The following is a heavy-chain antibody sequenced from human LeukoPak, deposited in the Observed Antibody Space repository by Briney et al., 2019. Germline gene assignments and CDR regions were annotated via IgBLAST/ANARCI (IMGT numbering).Heavy chain of an antibody. CDR3: ARGLAYYDFWSGNYYYYYMDV. Sequence: SETLSLTCTVSGDSISSYYWSWIRQPPGKGLEWIGYIYYSGSTNYNPSLKSRVTISVDTSKNQFSLKLSSVTAADTAVYYCARGLAYYDFWSGNYYYYYMDVWGKGTTVTVSS. D-gene: IGHD3-3*01. CDR2: IYYSGST. CDR1: GDSISSYY. V-gene: IGHV4-59*08. J-gene: IGHJ6*03.